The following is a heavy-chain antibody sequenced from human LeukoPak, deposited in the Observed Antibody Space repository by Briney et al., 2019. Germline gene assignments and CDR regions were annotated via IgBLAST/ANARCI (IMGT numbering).Heavy chain of an antibody. J-gene: IGHJ6*03. CDR1: GYTFTNYG. CDR2: ISTYNGNT. V-gene: IGHV1-18*01. D-gene: IGHD6-6*01. Sequence: RASVTVSCKASGYTFTNYGVNWVRQAPGQGLEWMGWISTYNGNTNYAQRLQGRVTMTTDTSTSTAYMELSSLRSEDTAVYYCASVLYSSSSEKNYYYYYYMDVWGKGTTVTVSS. CDR3: ASVLYSSSSEKNYYYYYYMDV.